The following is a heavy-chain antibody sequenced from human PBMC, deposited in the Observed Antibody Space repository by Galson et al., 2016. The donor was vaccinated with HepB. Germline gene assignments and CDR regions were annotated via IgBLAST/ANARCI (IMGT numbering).Heavy chain of an antibody. CDR3: ARHYSSSWCLDY. D-gene: IGHD6-13*01. CDR1: GISLTTSGMR. CDR2: IDWDDDK. J-gene: IGHJ4*02. Sequence: PALVKPTQTLTLTCTFSGISLTTSGMRVSWIRQPPGKALEWLARIDWDDDKFYSTSLKTRLTISKDTSKNQVVLTMTNMDPVDTATYYCARHYSSSWCLDYWGQRTLVTVSS. V-gene: IGHV2-70*04.